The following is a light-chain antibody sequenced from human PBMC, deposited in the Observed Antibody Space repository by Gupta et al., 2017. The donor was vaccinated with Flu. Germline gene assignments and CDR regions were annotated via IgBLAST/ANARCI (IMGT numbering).Light chain of an antibody. J-gene: IGLJ1*01. CDR2: EVS. Sequence: QSALTQPASVSGSPGQSITISCTGTSRDVGGYNYVSWYQQHPGKAPKLMIYEVSNRPSGVSYRFSGSKFGNTASLTIAGLQAEDEADYYCSSDTSSSTLYVFGTGTKVTVL. V-gene: IGLV2-14*01. CDR3: SSDTSSSTLYV. CDR1: SRDVGGYNY.